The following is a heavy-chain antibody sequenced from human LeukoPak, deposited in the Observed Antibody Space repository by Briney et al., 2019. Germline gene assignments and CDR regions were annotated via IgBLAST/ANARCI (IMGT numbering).Heavy chain of an antibody. V-gene: IGHV3-23*01. Sequence: GGTLRLSCAASGFTFSSYSMSWVRQAPGRGLEWGSTIDTTTGGSYYADSVKGRFFISRDNSQDTLYLRLNSLIADDTAVYYCAKVNYLHPYLWGQGTLVTVSS. CDR3: AKVNYLHPYL. D-gene: IGHD5-24*01. CDR1: GFTFSSYS. J-gene: IGHJ5*02. CDR2: IDTTTGGS.